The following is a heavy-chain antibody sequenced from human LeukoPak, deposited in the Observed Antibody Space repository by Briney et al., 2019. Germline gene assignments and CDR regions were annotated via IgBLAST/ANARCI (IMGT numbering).Heavy chain of an antibody. J-gene: IGHJ4*02. CDR2: IYYSGST. CDR3: AAGDSSGYYNFDY. CDR1: GGSISSYY. D-gene: IGHD3-22*01. V-gene: IGHV4-59*08. Sequence: SETLSLTCTVSGGSISSYYWSWIRQPPGKGLEWIGYIYYSGSTNYNPSLKSRVTISVDTSKNQFSLKLSSGTAADTAVYYCAAGDSSGYYNFDYWGQGTLVTVSS.